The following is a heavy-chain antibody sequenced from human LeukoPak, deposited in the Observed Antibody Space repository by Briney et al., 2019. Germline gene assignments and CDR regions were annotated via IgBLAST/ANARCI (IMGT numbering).Heavy chain of an antibody. J-gene: IGHJ6*04. Sequence: SETLSLTCTVSGGSISSYYWSWIRQPPGKGLEWIGYIYTSGSTNYDPSLKSRVTISVDTSKNQFSLKLSSVTAADTAVYYCARSRLIVVAPLDVWGKGTTVTVSS. V-gene: IGHV4-4*09. D-gene: IGHD3-22*01. CDR1: GGSISSYY. CDR3: ARSRLIVVAPLDV. CDR2: IYTSGST.